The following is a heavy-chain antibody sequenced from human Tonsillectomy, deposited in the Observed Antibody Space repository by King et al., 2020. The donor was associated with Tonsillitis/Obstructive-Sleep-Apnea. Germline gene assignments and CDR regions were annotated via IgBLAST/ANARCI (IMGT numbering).Heavy chain of an antibody. Sequence: VQLVESGGGLVQPGRSLRLSCATSGFTFDDYAMHWVRQAPGKGLEWVAGIIWNSANIGYADSVKGRFTISRDNAKNSLYLQMNSLRAEDTALYYCAKDGERGAYYNCYFMDVWGKGTPVTVSS. CDR1: GFTFDDYA. CDR3: AKDGERGAYYNCYFMDV. J-gene: IGHJ6*03. V-gene: IGHV3-9*01. D-gene: IGHD1-26*01. CDR2: IIWNSANI.